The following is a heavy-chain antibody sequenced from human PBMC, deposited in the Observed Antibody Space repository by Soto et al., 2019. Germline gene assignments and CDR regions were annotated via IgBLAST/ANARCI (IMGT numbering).Heavy chain of an antibody. CDR3: ARDPPAAYCGVYCYSPRVTGFDP. Sequence: SVKLSCKASGGTFSSYAISWVRQAPGQGLEWMGGIIPIFGTANYAQKFQGRVTITADESTSTAYMELSSLRSEDTAVYYCARDPPAAYCGVYCYSPRVTGFDPSAQGTLVSVS. D-gene: IGHD2-21*02. V-gene: IGHV1-69*13. CDR2: IIPIFGTA. CDR1: GGTFSSYA. J-gene: IGHJ5*02.